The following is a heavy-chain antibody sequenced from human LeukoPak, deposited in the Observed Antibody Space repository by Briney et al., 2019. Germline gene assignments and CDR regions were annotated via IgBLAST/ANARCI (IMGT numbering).Heavy chain of an antibody. D-gene: IGHD1-26*01. J-gene: IGHJ6*03. CDR3: ASSVVSGSPYYYYMDV. V-gene: IGHV4-61*09. CDR2: IDTSGGT. CDR1: GGSISSGSDY. Sequence: PSETLSLTCTVSGGSISSGSDYWSWIRQPAGKGLEWIGHIDTSGGTNYNPSLKSRVTISVDTSKNQFSLKLSSVTAADTAVYYCASSVVSGSPYYYYMDVWGKGTTVTVSS.